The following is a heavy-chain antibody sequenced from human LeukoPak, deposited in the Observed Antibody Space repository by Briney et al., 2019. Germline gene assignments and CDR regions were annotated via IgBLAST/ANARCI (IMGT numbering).Heavy chain of an antibody. J-gene: IGHJ4*02. Sequence: GGSLRLSCAASGSTFSSYSMNWVRQAPGKGLEWVSYISSSSSTIYYADSVKGRFTISRDNAKNSLYLQMNSLRAEDTAVYYCARGGDTVTTDLDYWGQGTLVTVSS. CDR1: GSTFSSYS. V-gene: IGHV3-48*01. CDR3: ARGGDTVTTDLDY. D-gene: IGHD4-17*01. CDR2: ISSSSSTI.